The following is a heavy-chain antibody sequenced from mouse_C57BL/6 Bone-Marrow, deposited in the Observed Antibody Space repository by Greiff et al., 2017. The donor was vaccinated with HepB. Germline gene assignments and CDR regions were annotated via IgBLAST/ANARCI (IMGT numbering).Heavy chain of an antibody. CDR1: GYTFTSYW. CDR2: IYPGNSDT. Sequence: EVQLQQSGTVLARPGASVKMSCKTSGYTFTSYWMHWVKQRPGQGLEWIGAIYPGNSDTSYNQKFKGKAKLTAVTSASTAYMELSSLTNEDSAVYYCTRWGGSSYFSYWYFDVWGTGTTVTVSS. D-gene: IGHD1-1*01. CDR3: TRWGGSSYFSYWYFDV. V-gene: IGHV1-5*01. J-gene: IGHJ1*03.